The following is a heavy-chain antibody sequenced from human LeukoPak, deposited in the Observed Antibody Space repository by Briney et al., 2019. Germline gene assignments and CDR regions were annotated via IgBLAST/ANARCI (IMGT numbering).Heavy chain of an antibody. CDR1: RFTLNTYA. D-gene: IGHD3-10*01. V-gene: IGHV3-23*01. CDR2: ISGSGGTT. Sequence: GGSLRLSCAASRFTLNTYAMSWVRQAPGKGLEWVSAISGSGGTTSYADSVKGRFTISRDNSENTLHLQMNSLRAEDTAVYYCAKAYYYGSGSYYVAFDCWGQGTLVTVSS. J-gene: IGHJ4*02. CDR3: AKAYYYGSGSYYVAFDC.